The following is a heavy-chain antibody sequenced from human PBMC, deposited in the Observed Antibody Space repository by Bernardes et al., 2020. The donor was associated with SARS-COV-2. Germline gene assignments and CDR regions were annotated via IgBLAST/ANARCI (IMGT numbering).Heavy chain of an antibody. Sequence: SETLSLTCTVSGGSITSGGYYWSWVRQPPGKGLEWIGYIYHTGSTYYNASLRSRVTMSVDTSKNQFSLKLTSVTAADTAVYYCARAYYFDNWGQGTLVTVSS. CDR2: IYHTGST. CDR1: GGSITSGGYY. CDR3: ARAYYFDN. V-gene: IGHV4-31*03. J-gene: IGHJ4*02.